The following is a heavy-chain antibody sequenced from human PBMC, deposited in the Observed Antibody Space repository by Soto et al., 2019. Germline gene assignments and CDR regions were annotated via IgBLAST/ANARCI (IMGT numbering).Heavy chain of an antibody. CDR1: GFTVSTKY. V-gene: IGHV3-66*01. CDR2: IYSGGST. D-gene: IGHD3-16*01. Sequence: GGSLRLSCAASGFTVSTKYMIWVRQAPGKGLEWVSVIYSGGSTFYADSVRGRFTISRDNSKNTVNLQMNSLRAEDTAVYYCARDPWAADYWGQGTLVTVSS. J-gene: IGHJ4*02. CDR3: ARDPWAADY.